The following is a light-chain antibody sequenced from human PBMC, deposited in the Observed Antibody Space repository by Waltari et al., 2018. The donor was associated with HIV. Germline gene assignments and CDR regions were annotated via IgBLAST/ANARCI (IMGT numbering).Light chain of an antibody. Sequence: QSALTQPRSVSGSPGQSVTISCTGTSSDVGGYNYVSWYQQHPGKAPKLVIYDVSKRPSGVPDRFSGSKSANTASLTISGLQAEDEADYYCCSYAGSYTYVFGTGTNVTVL. CDR2: DVS. CDR3: CSYAGSYTYV. CDR1: SSDVGGYNY. J-gene: IGLJ1*01. V-gene: IGLV2-11*01.